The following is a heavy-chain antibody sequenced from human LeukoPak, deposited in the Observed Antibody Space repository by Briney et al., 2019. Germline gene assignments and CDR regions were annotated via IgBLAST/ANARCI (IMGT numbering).Heavy chain of an antibody. V-gene: IGHV4-59*01. CDR2: IYNSGST. CDR1: GGSIGSYY. Sequence: SETLSLTCTVSGGSIGSYYWNWIRQPPGKGLEWIGYIYNSGSTKYNPSLKSRVTISEDRSKNQFSLKLSSVTAADTAVFYCARDRGFCSGGSCGNFDYWGQGTLVTVSS. D-gene: IGHD2-15*01. J-gene: IGHJ4*02. CDR3: ARDRGFCSGGSCGNFDY.